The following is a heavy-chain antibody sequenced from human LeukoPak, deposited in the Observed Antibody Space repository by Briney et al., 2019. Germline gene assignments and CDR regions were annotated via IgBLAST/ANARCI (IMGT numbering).Heavy chain of an antibody. V-gene: IGHV3-53*01. D-gene: IGHD1-1*01. CDR2: IFAGVGT. J-gene: IGHJ4*02. CDR3: ARGDRGTGQHFDY. Sequence: GGSLRLSCAASDFTVSNNYMTWVRQAPGKGLEWVSIIFAGVGTYYADSVRGRFTISRDNSKNTLYLQMNSLEAEDADVYYCARGDRGTGQHFDYWGQGTLVTVS. CDR1: DFTVSNNY.